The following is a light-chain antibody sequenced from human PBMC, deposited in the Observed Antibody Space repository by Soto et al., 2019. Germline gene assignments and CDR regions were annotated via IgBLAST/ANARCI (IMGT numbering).Light chain of an antibody. J-gene: IGKJ1*01. CDR1: QSVSSN. Sequence: SPAPLTLSPGKRAEVCCRASQSVSSNLAWYQQKPGQAPSLLIYGAFTRATGIPARFSGTGSGTEFTLTICSLQSEDFALYYWHQYNAWPLTFGQGTKVDIK. CDR2: GAF. CDR3: HQYNAWPLT. V-gene: IGKV3-15*01.